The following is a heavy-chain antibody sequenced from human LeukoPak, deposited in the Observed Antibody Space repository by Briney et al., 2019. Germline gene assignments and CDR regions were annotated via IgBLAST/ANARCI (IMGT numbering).Heavy chain of an antibody. Sequence: SETLSLTCTVSGGSISSYYWSWIRQPPGKGLEWIGYIYFSGITNYNPSLKSRVTISVDTSKNQFSLKLSSVTAADTAVYYCARARVYCSSISCLDYYYYMDVWGKGTTVTVSS. D-gene: IGHD2-2*01. CDR1: GGSISSYY. CDR3: ARARVYCSSISCLDYYYYMDV. CDR2: IYFSGIT. J-gene: IGHJ6*03. V-gene: IGHV4-59*01.